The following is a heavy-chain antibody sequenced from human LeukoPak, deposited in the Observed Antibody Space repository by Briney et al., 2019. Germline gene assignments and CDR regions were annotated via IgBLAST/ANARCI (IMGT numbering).Heavy chain of an antibody. J-gene: IGHJ4*02. CDR2: IYSGGNT. D-gene: IGHD2-15*01. Sequence: GSLRLSCAASGFTVRSSYMSWVRQTPGKGLEWVSVIYSGGNTYYADSVQGRFTISRDNSKNTLFLQMNRLRPEDAAVYYCAKAPVTTCRGAFCYPFDYWGLGTLVTVSS. CDR3: AKAPVTTCRGAFCYPFDY. V-gene: IGHV3-66*01. CDR1: GFTVRSSY.